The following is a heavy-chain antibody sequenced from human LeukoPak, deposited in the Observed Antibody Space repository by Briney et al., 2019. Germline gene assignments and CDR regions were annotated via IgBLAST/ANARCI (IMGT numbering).Heavy chain of an antibody. Sequence: SGGSLRLSCAASALSLNAYNMNWVRQAPGKGLEWVSSISYTGTYIYYADSVKGRFTISRDNSKNTLYLQMNSLRAEDTAVYYCAKDPVGPDYWGQGTLVTVSS. J-gene: IGHJ4*02. CDR1: ALSLNAYN. CDR3: AKDPVGPDY. CDR2: ISYTGTYI. V-gene: IGHV3-21*04.